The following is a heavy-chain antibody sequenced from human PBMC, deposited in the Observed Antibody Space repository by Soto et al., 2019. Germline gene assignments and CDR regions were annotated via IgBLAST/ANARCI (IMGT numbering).Heavy chain of an antibody. CDR2: IYSGGYT. D-gene: IGHD6-25*01. CDR3: ATQRGGGGY. Sequence: EVQLVESGGGLIQPGGSLRLSCAVSGFTVSNNYMSWVRQAPGKGLEGVSVIYSGGYTAYGDSVKGRFTISRDNSKNTLSAQKNSPGAADPAVFYCATQRGGGGYWGQGTLVTVSS. CDR1: GFTVSNNY. J-gene: IGHJ4*02. V-gene: IGHV3-53*01.